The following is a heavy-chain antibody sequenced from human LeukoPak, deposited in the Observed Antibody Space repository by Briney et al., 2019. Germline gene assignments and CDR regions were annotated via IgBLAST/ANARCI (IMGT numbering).Heavy chain of an antibody. CDR1: GFTFSSYE. D-gene: IGHD6-19*01. J-gene: IGHJ3*02. CDR2: ISSSGSTI. V-gene: IGHV3-48*03. Sequence: PGGSLRLSCAASGFTFSSYEMNWVRQAPGKGLEWVSYISSSGSTIYYADSVKGRFTISRDNAKNSLYLQMNSLRAEDTAVYYCAKGIAVASHGAFDIWGQGTMVTVSS. CDR3: AKGIAVASHGAFDI.